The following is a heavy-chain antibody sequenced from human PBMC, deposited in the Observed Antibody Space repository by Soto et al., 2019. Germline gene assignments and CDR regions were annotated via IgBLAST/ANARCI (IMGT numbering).Heavy chain of an antibody. CDR3: ARDRGSSGWSQFDP. J-gene: IGHJ5*02. Sequence: PSETLSLTCTVSSGSISSYYWSWIRQPAGKGLEWIGRIYTSGSTNYNPSLKSRVTMSVDTSKNQFSLKLSSVTAADTAVYYCARDRGSSGWSQFDPWGQGTLVTVSS. D-gene: IGHD6-19*01. V-gene: IGHV4-4*07. CDR2: IYTSGST. CDR1: SGSISSYY.